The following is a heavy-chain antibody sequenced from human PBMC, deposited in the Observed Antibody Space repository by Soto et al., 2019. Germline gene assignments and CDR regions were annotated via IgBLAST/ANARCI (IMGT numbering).Heavy chain of an antibody. V-gene: IGHV3-23*01. D-gene: IGHD2-8*02. CDR3: AKATATGGGAFDI. Sequence: PGGSLRLSCVASGFTFSTHAMSWVRQVPGKGLEWVSTFSGSGGNIYYGESVKGRFTISRDDPKNTLYLQMNSLTAGDTALYYCAKATATGGGAFDICGQGTMVTVSS. CDR2: FSGSGGNI. J-gene: IGHJ3*02. CDR1: GFTFSTHA.